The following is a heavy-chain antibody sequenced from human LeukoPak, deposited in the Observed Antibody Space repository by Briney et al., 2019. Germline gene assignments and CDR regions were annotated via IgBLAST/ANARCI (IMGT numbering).Heavy chain of an antibody. CDR2: IYSGGST. CDR3: ARDRDYYDSSGYYSAFDI. J-gene: IGHJ3*02. D-gene: IGHD3-22*01. CDR1: GLSVSSNY. Sequence: GGSLRLSCAASGLSVSSNYMSWVRQAPGKGLEWVSIIYSGGSTYYADSVKGRFTVSRDNAKNSLYLQMNSLRAEDTALYYCARDRDYYDSSGYYSAFDIWGQGTMVTVSS. V-gene: IGHV3-53*01.